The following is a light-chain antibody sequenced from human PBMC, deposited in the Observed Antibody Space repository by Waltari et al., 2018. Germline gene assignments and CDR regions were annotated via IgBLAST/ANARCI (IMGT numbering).Light chain of an antibody. J-gene: IGLJ2*01. CDR3: CSYAGGSRVI. V-gene: IGLV2-23*01. CDR1: KHDIGTYNF. Sequence: QSALTQPASLSGSPGQSITISCAGTKHDIGTYNFVSWFQQFPGQAPKLIVSEATTRPSCVSYRFSGSKSGNTASLTSSGLQAEDEADYYCCSYAGGSRVIFGGGTKLTVL. CDR2: EAT.